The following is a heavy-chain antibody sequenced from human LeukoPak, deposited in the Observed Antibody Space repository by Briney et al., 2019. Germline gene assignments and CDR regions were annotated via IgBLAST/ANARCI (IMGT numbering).Heavy chain of an antibody. V-gene: IGHV4-30-2*01. CDR1: GGSISSGGYS. J-gene: IGHJ2*01. Sequence: SETLSLTCTVSGGSISSGGYSWSWIRQPPGKGLEWIGYIYHSGSTYYNPSLKSRVTIPVDRSKNQFSLKLSSVTAADTAVYYCAREYDRYFDLWGRGTLVTVSS. CDR3: AREYDRYFDL. CDR2: IYHSGST. D-gene: IGHD1-1*01.